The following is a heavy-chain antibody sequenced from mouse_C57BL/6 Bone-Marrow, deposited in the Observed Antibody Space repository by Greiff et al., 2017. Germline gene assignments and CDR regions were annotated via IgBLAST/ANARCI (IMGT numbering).Heavy chain of an antibody. D-gene: IGHD1-1*01. Sequence: VKLQQPGTELVKPGASVKLSCKASGYTFTSYWMHWVKQRPGQGLEWIGNINPSNGGTNYNEKFKSKATLTVDKSSSTAYMQLSSLTSEDSAVYYCASGSSYVYAMDYWGQGTSVTVSS. J-gene: IGHJ4*01. V-gene: IGHV1-53*01. CDR3: ASGSSYVYAMDY. CDR1: GYTFTSYW. CDR2: INPSNGGT.